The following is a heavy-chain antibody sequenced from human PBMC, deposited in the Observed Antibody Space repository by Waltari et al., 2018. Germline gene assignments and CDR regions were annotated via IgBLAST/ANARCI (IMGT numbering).Heavy chain of an antibody. D-gene: IGHD3-22*01. Sequence: QVQLVQSGAEVKKHGSSVTASCKASGASFSNYVISWVRQAPGQGLEWMGGIIPIFGTPNYAQKFQGRVTISADESTSTVFMELSSLRSEDTAVYYCARSYYYDRIGDYPSLGAFDYWGQGTLVTVSS. J-gene: IGHJ4*02. CDR1: GASFSNYV. V-gene: IGHV1-69*12. CDR2: IIPIFGTP. CDR3: ARSYYYDRIGDYPSLGAFDY.